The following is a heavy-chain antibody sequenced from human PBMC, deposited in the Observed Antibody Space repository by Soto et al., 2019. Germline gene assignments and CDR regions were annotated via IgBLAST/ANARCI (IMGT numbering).Heavy chain of an antibody. CDR1: GGTFSSYA. D-gene: IGHD5-18*01. J-gene: IGHJ6*02. CDR2: IIPIFGTA. V-gene: IGHV1-69*13. Sequence: SVKVSCKASGGTFSSYAISWVRQAPGQGLEWMGGIIPIFGTANYAQKFQGRVTITADESTSTAYMELSSLRSEDTAVYYCARGPYSYGPLYYYSVMDVWGQGTTVTVSS. CDR3: ARGPYSYGPLYYYSVMDV.